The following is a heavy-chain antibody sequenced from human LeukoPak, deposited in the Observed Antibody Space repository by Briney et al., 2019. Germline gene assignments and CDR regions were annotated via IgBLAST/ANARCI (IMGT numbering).Heavy chain of an antibody. CDR1: GFTFSSYS. Sequence: GGSLRLSCAASGFTFSSYSMNWVRQAPGKGLEWVSSISSSSSYIYYADSVKGRFTISRGNAKNSLYLQMNSLRAEDTAVYYCARVRGVVNPFDYWGQGTLVTVSS. V-gene: IGHV3-21*01. CDR3: ARVRGVVNPFDY. CDR2: ISSSSSYI. J-gene: IGHJ4*02. D-gene: IGHD2-2*01.